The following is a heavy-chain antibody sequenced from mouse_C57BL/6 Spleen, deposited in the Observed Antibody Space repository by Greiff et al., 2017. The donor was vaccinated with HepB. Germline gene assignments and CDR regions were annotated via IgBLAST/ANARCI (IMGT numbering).Heavy chain of an antibody. D-gene: IGHD2-4*01. J-gene: IGHJ3*01. CDR1: GFSLTSYG. V-gene: IGHV2-5*01. CDR2: IWRGGST. CDR3: AKNNGIYDYDGAWFAY. Sequence: VMLVESGPGLVQPSQSLSITCTVSGFSLTSYGVHWVRQSPGKGLEWLGVIWRGGSTDYNAAFMSRLSITKDNSKSQVFFKMNSLQADDTAIYYCAKNNGIYDYDGAWFAYWGQGTLVTVSA.